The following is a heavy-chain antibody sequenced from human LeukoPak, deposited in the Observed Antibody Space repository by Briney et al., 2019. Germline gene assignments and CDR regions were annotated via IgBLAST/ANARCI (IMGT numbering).Heavy chain of an antibody. D-gene: IGHD3-9*01. CDR1: GGSISSYY. CDR2: IYYSGST. CDR3: ARVIRYFDWLLFNY. Sequence: SETLSLTCTVSGGSISSYYWSWIRQPPGKGLEWIGYIYYSGSTNYNPSLKSRVTISVDTSKNQFSLKLSSVTAADTAVYYCARVIRYFDWLLFNYWGQGTLVTVSS. J-gene: IGHJ4*02. V-gene: IGHV4-59*01.